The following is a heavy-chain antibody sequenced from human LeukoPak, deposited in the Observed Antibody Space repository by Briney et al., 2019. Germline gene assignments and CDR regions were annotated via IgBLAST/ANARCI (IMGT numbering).Heavy chain of an antibody. CDR2: IYYSGST. V-gene: IGHV4-59*01. CDR3: AGATMVRGTADWFDP. CDR1: GGSISSYY. J-gene: IGHJ5*02. D-gene: IGHD3-10*01. Sequence: SETLSLTCTVSGGSISSYYWSWIRQPPGKGLEWIGYIYYSGSTNYNPSLKSRVTISVDTSKNQFSLKLSSVTAADTAVYYCAGATMVRGTADWFDPWGRGTLVTVSS.